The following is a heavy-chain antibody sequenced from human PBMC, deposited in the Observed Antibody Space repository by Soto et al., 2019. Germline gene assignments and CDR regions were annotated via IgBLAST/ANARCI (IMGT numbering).Heavy chain of an antibody. CDR1: GFTFTSLD. D-gene: IGHD1-26*01. J-gene: IGHJ4*02. Sequence: EVQLLESGGGLVQPGGSLRLSCAVSGFTFTSLDLSWVRQAPGKGLEWVSASGGSDLSTHYADSVKGRFTISRDSSKNTLYLQMNSLSAEDTAVYYCVTHSWDYGGQGTLVTVSS. V-gene: IGHV3-23*01. CDR2: SGGSDLST. CDR3: VTHSWDY.